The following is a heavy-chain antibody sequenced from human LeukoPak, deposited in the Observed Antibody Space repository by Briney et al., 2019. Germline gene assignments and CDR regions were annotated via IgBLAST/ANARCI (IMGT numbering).Heavy chain of an antibody. D-gene: IGHD3-3*01. J-gene: IGHJ6*02. CDR2: IFYSGST. V-gene: IGHV4-31*03. CDR3: ARGQRAIHHYDFWSGPMKSYYYYGMDV. Sequence: SETLSLTCTVSGVSISSGDYYWSWIRQHPGKGLEWIGYIFYSGSTYYNPSLKSRVTISVDTSKNQFSLKLSSVTPADTAVYYCARGQRAIHHYDFWSGPMKSYYYYGMDVWGQGTTVTVSS. CDR1: GVSISSGDYY.